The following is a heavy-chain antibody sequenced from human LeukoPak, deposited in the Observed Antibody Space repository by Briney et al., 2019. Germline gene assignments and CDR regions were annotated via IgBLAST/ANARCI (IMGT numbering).Heavy chain of an antibody. V-gene: IGHV1-3*01. CDR3: ARDGETYSSSWYTSLGYYYYYGMDV. CDR2: INAGNGNT. Sequence: ASVKVSCKASGYTFTSYAMHWVRQAPGQRLEWMGWINAGNGNTKYSQKFQGRVTITRDTSASTAYMELSSLRSEDTAVYYCARDGETYSSSWYTSLGYYYYYGMDVWGQGTTVTVSS. J-gene: IGHJ6*02. D-gene: IGHD6-13*01. CDR1: GYTFTSYA.